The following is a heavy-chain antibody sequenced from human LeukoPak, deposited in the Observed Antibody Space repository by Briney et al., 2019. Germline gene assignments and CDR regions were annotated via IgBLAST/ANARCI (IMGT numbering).Heavy chain of an antibody. D-gene: IGHD5-18*01. CDR3: AATVDTAMVYFDY. CDR1: GGTFSSYA. V-gene: IGHV1-69*05. Sequence: ASVKVSCKASGGTFSSYAISWVRQAPGQGLEWRGGIIPIFGTANYAQKFQGRVTITTDESTSTAYMELSSLRSEDTAVYYCAATVDTAMVYFDYWGQGTLVTVSS. J-gene: IGHJ4*02. CDR2: IIPIFGTA.